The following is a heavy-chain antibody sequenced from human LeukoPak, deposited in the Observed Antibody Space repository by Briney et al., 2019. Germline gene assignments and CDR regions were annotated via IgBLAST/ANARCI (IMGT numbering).Heavy chain of an antibody. CDR3: ARTRSYGDYVQYYFDY. J-gene: IGHJ4*02. V-gene: IGHV3-11*01. CDR2: ISSSGSTI. CDR1: GFTFSDYY. Sequence: GGSLRLSCAASGFTFSDYYMSWIRQAPGKGLEWVSYISSSGSTIYYADSVKGRFTISRDNAKNSLYLQMNSLRAEDTAVYYCARTRSYGDYVQYYFDYWGQGTLVTVSS. D-gene: IGHD4-17*01.